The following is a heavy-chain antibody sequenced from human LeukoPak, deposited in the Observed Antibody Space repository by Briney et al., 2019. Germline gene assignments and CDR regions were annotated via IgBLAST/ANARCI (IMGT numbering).Heavy chain of an antibody. J-gene: IGHJ4*02. Sequence: ASVTVSCKASGYTFTGYYMHWVRQAPGQGLEWMGWINPNSGGTNYAQKFQGRVTMTGDTSISTAYMELSRLRSDDTAVYYCAIPPTTMGFDYWGQGTLVTVSS. V-gene: IGHV1-2*02. D-gene: IGHD4-23*01. CDR2: INPNSGGT. CDR3: AIPPTTMGFDY. CDR1: GYTFTGYY.